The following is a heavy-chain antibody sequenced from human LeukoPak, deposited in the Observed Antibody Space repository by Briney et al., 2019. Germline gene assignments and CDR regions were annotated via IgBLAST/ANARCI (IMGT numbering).Heavy chain of an antibody. J-gene: IGHJ6*03. CDR3: ARHSAPTMVRGVNYYYYYMDV. D-gene: IGHD3-10*01. CDR2: IYYSGNT. CDR1: GGSISSYY. V-gene: IGHV4-59*08. Sequence: PSEALSLTCTVSGGSISSYYWSWIRQPPGKGLGWIGYIYYSGNTNYNPSLKSRVTISVDTSKNQFSLKLSSVTAADTAVYYCARHSAPTMVRGVNYYYYYMDVWGKGTTVTVSS.